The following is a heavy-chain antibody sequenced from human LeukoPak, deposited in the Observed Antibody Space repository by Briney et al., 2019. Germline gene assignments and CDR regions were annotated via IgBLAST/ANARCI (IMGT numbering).Heavy chain of an antibody. Sequence: GESLKISCKGSGYSFTSYWIGWVRQMPGKGLEWMGIIYPGDSDTRYSPSFQGQVTISAGRSISTAYLQWSSLKASDTAMYYCARSHSGYDYYFDYWGQGTLVTVSS. D-gene: IGHD5-12*01. CDR1: GYSFTSYW. CDR3: ARSHSGYDYYFDY. V-gene: IGHV5-51*01. CDR2: IYPGDSDT. J-gene: IGHJ4*02.